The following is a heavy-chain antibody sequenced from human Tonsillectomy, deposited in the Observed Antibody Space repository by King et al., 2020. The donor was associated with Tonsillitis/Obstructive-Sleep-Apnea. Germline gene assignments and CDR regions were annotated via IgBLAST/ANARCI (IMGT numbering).Heavy chain of an antibody. V-gene: IGHV3-33*01. J-gene: IGHJ6*03. Sequence: VQLVESGGGVVQPGRSLRLSCAASGFTFSSYGMHWVRQAPGKGLEWVAVIWYDGSNKYYADSVKGRFTISRDNSKNTLYLQMNSLRAEDTAVYYCARLGSSSWYGYYYYMDVWGKGTTVTVSS. CDR1: GFTFSSYG. CDR2: IWYDGSNK. D-gene: IGHD6-13*01. CDR3: ARLGSSSWYGYYYYMDV.